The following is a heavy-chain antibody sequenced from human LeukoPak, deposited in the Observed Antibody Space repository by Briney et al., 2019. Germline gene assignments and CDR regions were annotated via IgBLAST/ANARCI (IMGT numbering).Heavy chain of an antibody. Sequence: GGSLRLSCAASGFTFSSYSMNWVRQAPGKGLEWVSYISSSSSTIYYADSVKGRFTISRDNAKNSLYLQMNSLRAEDTAVYYCARDAGYSSSGFFYWGQGTLVTVSS. D-gene: IGHD6-13*01. CDR3: ARDAGYSSSGFFY. CDR2: ISSSSSTI. J-gene: IGHJ4*02. CDR1: GFTFSSYS. V-gene: IGHV3-48*01.